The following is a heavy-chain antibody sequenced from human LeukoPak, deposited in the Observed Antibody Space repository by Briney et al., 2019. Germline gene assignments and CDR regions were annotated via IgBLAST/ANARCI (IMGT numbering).Heavy chain of an antibody. Sequence: GSLRHSCGATGFTISSYWMHRVRQAPGKGLVWVSRINGDGSSTTYADSVKGRFTISRDNAKNTLYLQMNSLRAEDTAVYYCAKGGTTVVDYWGQGTLVTVSS. D-gene: IGHD4-23*01. J-gene: IGHJ4*02. CDR1: GFTISSYW. V-gene: IGHV3-74*03. CDR2: INGDGSST. CDR3: AKGGTTVVDY.